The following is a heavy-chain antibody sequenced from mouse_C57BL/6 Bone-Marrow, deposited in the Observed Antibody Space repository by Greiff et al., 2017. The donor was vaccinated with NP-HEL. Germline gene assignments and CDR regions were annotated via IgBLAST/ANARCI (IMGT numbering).Heavy chain of an antibody. CDR3: ARHPFTTVVATDGWYFDV. CDR1: GFTFSSYG. D-gene: IGHD1-1*01. Sequence: EVQRVESGGDLVKPGGSLKLSCAASGFTFSSYGMSWVRQTPDKRLEWVATISSGGSYTYSPASVKGRFTLSRANAKNTLYLQMSSLKAEDTAMYYCARHPFTTVVATDGWYFDVWGTGTTVTVSS. CDR2: ISSGGSYT. J-gene: IGHJ1*03. V-gene: IGHV5-6*01.